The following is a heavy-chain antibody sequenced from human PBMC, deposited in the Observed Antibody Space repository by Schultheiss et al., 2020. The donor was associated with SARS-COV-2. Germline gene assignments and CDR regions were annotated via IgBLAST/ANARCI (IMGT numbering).Heavy chain of an antibody. V-gene: IGHV3-21*01. CDR2: ISSSSSYI. Sequence: GGSLRLSCAASGFTFSSYAMHWVRQAPGKGLEWVSSISSSSSYIYYADSVQGRFTISRDNAKNSLYLQMNSLRAEDTAVYYSASGSGYYYYGMDVWGQGTTVTVSS. CDR1: GFTFSSYA. CDR3: ASGSGYYYYGMDV. D-gene: IGHD3-10*01. J-gene: IGHJ6*02.